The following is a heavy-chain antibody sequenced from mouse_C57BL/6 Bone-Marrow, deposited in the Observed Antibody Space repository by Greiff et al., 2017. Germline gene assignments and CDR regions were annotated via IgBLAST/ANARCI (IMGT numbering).Heavy chain of an antibody. J-gene: IGHJ2*01. CDR2: IYPSDSET. Sequence: QVHVKQPGAELVRPGSSVKLSCKASGYTFTSYWMDWVKQRPGQGLEWIGNIYPSDSETHYNQKFKDKATLTVDKSSSTAYMQLSSLTSEDSAVYYCARGGRLVYFDYWGQGTTLTVSS. V-gene: IGHV1-61*01. CDR3: ARGGRLVYFDY. D-gene: IGHD3-3*01. CDR1: GYTFTSYW.